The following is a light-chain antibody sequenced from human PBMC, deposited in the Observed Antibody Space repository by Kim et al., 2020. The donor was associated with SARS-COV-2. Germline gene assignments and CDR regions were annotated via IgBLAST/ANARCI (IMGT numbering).Light chain of an antibody. CDR1: QGISSW. J-gene: IGKJ2*01. Sequence: SASVGDRVTITGRASQGISSWLAWYQQKPGKAPKLLIYAAASFQSGVTARFSGSGSGTDFTHTISRMQPEDFATYYCQQANSFPYTFGQGTKLEI. V-gene: IGKV1-12*01. CDR2: AAA. CDR3: QQANSFPYT.